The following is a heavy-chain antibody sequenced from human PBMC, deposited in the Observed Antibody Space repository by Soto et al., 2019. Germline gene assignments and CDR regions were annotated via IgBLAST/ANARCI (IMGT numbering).Heavy chain of an antibody. CDR1: GFTFSSYA. Sequence: EVQLLESGGGLVQPGGSLRLSCAASGFTFSSYAMSWVRQAPGKGLEWVSAISGSGGSTYYADSVKGRFTISRDHSKTTLYLQMNSLRAEDTAVYYCASTRGRYYYYGMDVWGRGTTVTVSS. CDR2: ISGSGGST. D-gene: IGHD2-2*01. V-gene: IGHV3-23*01. CDR3: ASTRGRYYYYGMDV. J-gene: IGHJ6*02.